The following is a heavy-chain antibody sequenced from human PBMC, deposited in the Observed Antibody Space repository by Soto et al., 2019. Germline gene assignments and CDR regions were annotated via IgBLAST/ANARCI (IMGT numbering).Heavy chain of an antibody. D-gene: IGHD2-21*02. Sequence: EVQLVESGGGLVQPGGSLRLSCVASGFTFSDSWMHWVRQAPGKGLMWVSRISFDGTATTSADSVRGRFSISRDNAKNTLFLQMNHLRADDTAMYYCARDRRLRGHPFDIWGQGTFVTVSS. CDR2: ISFDGTAT. CDR1: GFTFSDSW. CDR3: ARDRRLRGHPFDI. J-gene: IGHJ3*02. V-gene: IGHV3-74*03.